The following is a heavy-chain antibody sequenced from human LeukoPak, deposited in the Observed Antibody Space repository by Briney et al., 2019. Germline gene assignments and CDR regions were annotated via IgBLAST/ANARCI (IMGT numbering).Heavy chain of an antibody. D-gene: IGHD3-3*01. CDR1: GDSVSSNSAA. Sequence: SQTLSLTCAISGDSVSSNSAAWTWIRQSPSRGLEWLGRTYYRSKWYNDYAVSVKSRITINPDTSKNQFSLQLNSVTPEDTAVYYCARDTTPYYDFWSGYYPTGADYWGQGTLVTVSS. CDR2: TYYRSKWYN. V-gene: IGHV6-1*01. CDR3: ARDTTPYYDFWSGYYPTGADY. J-gene: IGHJ4*02.